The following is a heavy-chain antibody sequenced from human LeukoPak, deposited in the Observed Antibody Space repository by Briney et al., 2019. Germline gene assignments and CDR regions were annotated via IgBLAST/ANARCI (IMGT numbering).Heavy chain of an antibody. Sequence: PSETLSLTCTVSGASINSKYWSWIRQSAGKGLEWIGRIYASGTTNYSPSLKSRVTMSVDTSKNQFSLNLGSVTAADTAVYYCARHPYSGGYHFDYRGQGTLVTVSS. D-gene: IGHD1-26*01. CDR3: ARHPYSGGYHFDY. J-gene: IGHJ4*02. CDR1: GASINSKY. V-gene: IGHV4-4*07. CDR2: IYASGTT.